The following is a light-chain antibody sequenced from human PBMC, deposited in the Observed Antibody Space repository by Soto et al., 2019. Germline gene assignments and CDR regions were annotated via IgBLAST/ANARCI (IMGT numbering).Light chain of an antibody. CDR1: QSVSSSY. J-gene: IGKJ2*01. CDR2: GAS. Sequence: EIVVTQSPGTLSLSPGERATLSCRASQSVSSSYLAWYQQKPCQAPRLLIYGASTRATGIPDRISGSGSGTAVNFTISRLEPAAFAVYYCQHYAPTFGQGTKLELK. V-gene: IGKV3-20*01. CDR3: QHYAPT.